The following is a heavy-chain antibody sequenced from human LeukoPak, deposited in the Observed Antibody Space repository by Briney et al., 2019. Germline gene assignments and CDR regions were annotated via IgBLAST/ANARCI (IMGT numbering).Heavy chain of an antibody. V-gene: IGHV1-2*02. CDR3: ATTLGIDGYFDY. J-gene: IGHJ4*02. Sequence: ASVKVSCKASGYTFTGYYIHWVRQAPGQGLEWMGWIIPNSGGTDYAQKFQGRVTMTRDTSISTAYMELSRLRSDDTAVYYCATTLGIDGYFDYWGQGTLVTVSS. CDR2: IIPNSGGT. D-gene: IGHD7-27*01. CDR1: GYTFTGYY.